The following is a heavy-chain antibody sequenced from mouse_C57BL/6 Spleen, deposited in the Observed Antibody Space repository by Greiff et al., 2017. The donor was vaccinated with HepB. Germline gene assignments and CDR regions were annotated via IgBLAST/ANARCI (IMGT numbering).Heavy chain of an antibody. CDR3: ARDRYYIDY. CDR2: ISDGGSYT. V-gene: IGHV5-4*01. Sequence: EVQGVESGGGLVKPGGSLTLSCAASGFTFSSYAMSWVRQTPEKRLEWVATISDGGSYTYYPDNVKGRFTISRDNAKNNLYLQMSPLKSEDTAMYYCARDRYYIDYWGQGTTLTVSS. CDR1: GFTFSSYA. J-gene: IGHJ2*01.